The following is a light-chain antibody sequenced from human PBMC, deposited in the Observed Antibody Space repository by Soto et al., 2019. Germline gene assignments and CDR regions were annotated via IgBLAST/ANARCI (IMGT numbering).Light chain of an antibody. CDR2: WAS. V-gene: IGKV4-1*01. CDR3: QQYYRPWT. Sequence: DIVMTQSPDSLAVYLGERATINCKSSQSVLYSSNNKNYLAWYQQKPGQPPKLLIYWASTRESGVPDRFSGSGSGPDFTLTISSLQAEDVAVYYCQQYYRPWTFGQGTKVEIK. J-gene: IGKJ1*01. CDR1: QSVLYSSNNKNY.